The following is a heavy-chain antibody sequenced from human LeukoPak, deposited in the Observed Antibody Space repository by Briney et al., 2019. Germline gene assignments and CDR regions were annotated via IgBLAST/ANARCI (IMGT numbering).Heavy chain of an antibody. CDR2: INHSGST. CDR1: GGSFSGYY. J-gene: IGHJ4*02. D-gene: IGHD3-22*01. V-gene: IGHV4-34*01. Sequence: SETLSLTCAVYGGSFSGYYWSWIRQPPGKGLEWIGEINHSGSTNYNPSLKSRVTISVDTSKNQFSLKLSSVTAADTAVYYCARGRNYYDSSGYWYYWGLGTLVTVSS. CDR3: ARGRNYYDSSGYWYY.